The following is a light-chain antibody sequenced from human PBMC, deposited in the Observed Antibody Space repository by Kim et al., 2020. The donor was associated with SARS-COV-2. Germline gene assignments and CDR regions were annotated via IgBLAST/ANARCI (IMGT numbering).Light chain of an antibody. CDR1: QDIGDY. Sequence: LSASVGDRVTSTCQASQDIGDYLNWYQQKPGKAPKLLIYDASNLETGVPSRFSGSGSGTDFTFTISSLQPEDIATYYCQQYERLYTFGQGTKLEI. CDR2: DAS. J-gene: IGKJ2*01. V-gene: IGKV1-33*01. CDR3: QQYERLYT.